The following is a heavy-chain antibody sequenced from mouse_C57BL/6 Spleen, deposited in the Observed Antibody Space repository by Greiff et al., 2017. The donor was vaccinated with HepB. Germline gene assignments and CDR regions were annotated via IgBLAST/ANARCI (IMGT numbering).Heavy chain of an antibody. CDR2: IYPGDGDT. J-gene: IGHJ4*01. D-gene: IGHD2-2*01. V-gene: IGHV1-80*01. CDR3: ARHGYPYAMDY. CDR1: GYAFSSYW. Sequence: QVQLQQSGAELVKPGASVKISCKASGYAFSSYWMNWVKQRPGKGLEWIGQIYPGDGDTNYNGKFKGKATLTADKSSSTAYMQLSSLTSEDSAVYFCARHGYPYAMDYWGRGTSVNVSS.